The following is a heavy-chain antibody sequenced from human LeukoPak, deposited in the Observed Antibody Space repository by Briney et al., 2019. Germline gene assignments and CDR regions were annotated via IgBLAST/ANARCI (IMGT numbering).Heavy chain of an antibody. CDR3: ARQPGSGYYYFDY. J-gene: IGHJ4*02. V-gene: IGHV4-61*08. CDR1: GGSISSGGYY. CDR2: IYYSGST. Sequence: PSETLSLTCTVSGGSISSGGYYWSWIRQPPGKGLEWIGYIYYSGSTNYNPSLKSRVTISVDTSKNQISLKLSSVTAADTAVYYCARQPGSGYYYFDYWGQGTLVTVSS. D-gene: IGHD3-22*01.